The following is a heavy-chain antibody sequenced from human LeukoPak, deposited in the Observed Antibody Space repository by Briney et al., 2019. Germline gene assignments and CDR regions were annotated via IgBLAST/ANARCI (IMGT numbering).Heavy chain of an antibody. CDR2: ISGSGGST. J-gene: IGHJ4*02. CDR3: AKAGSIRFDY. Sequence: GGSLRLSCAASGFTFSSYAMNWVRQAPGKGLEWVSSISGSGGSTYYADSVKGRFTISRDNSKNTLWLQMRTLGAEDTAVYYCAKAGSIRFDYWGQGTLVTVSS. D-gene: IGHD1-26*01. V-gene: IGHV3-23*01. CDR1: GFTFSSYA.